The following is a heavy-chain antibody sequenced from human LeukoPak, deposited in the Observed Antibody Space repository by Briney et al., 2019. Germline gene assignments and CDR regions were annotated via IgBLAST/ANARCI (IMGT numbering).Heavy chain of an antibody. CDR2: ISSSSSYI. CDR1: GFTFSSYS. Sequence: PGGSLRLSCAASGFTFSSYSMNWVRQAPGKGLEWVSSISSSSSYIYYADSAKGRFTISRDNAKNSLYLQMNSLRAEDTAVYYCASSRLVVGIDYWGQGTLVTVSS. V-gene: IGHV3-21*01. D-gene: IGHD3-22*01. CDR3: ASSRLVVGIDY. J-gene: IGHJ4*02.